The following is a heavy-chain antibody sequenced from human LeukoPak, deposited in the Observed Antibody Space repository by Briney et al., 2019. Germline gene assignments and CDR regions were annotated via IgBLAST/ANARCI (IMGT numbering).Heavy chain of an antibody. CDR3: ARGRDGYNPD. J-gene: IGHJ4*02. V-gene: IGHV3-33*08. CDR2: IWYDGSNK. Sequence: GGSLRLSCAASGFTFSSYAMSWVRQAPGKGLEWVAVIWYDGSNKYYADSVKGRCTISTDNSKNTLYLQMNSLRAEDTAVYYCARGRDGYNPDWGQGTLVTVSS. CDR1: GFTFSSYA. D-gene: IGHD5-24*01.